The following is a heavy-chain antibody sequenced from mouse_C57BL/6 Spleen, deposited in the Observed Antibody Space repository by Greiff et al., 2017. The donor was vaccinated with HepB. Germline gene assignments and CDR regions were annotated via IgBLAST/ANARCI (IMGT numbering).Heavy chain of an antibody. CDR1: GFTFSDYG. J-gene: IGHJ3*01. CDR2: ISSGSSTI. Sequence: EVNLVESGGGLVKPGGSLKLSCAASGFTFSDYGMHWVRQAPEKGLEWVAYISSGSSTIYYADTVKGRFTISRDNAKNTLFLQMTSLRSEDTAMYYCARDYYGGGFAYWGQGTLVTVSA. V-gene: IGHV5-17*01. CDR3: ARDYYGGGFAY. D-gene: IGHD1-1*01.